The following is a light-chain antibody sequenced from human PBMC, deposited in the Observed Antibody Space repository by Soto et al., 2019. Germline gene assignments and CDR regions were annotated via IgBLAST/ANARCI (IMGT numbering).Light chain of an antibody. CDR1: QSVGTS. CDR2: DAS. CDR3: QQRTNWPPRDT. J-gene: IGKJ2*01. Sequence: DIILTQSPATLSLSPGERATLSCRASQSVGTSLAWFQQRPGQAPRLLLFDASTRATGIPARFSGSGSGTDFTLAITGLQPEDVAVYYCQQRTNWPPRDTFGQGTKLELK. V-gene: IGKV3-11*01.